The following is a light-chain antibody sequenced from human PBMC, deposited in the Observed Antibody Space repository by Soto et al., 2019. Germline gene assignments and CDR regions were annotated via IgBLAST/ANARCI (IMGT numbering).Light chain of an antibody. CDR2: DVS. V-gene: IGLV2-14*01. CDR3: SSYTSSSTPHVV. Sequence: ALTQPASVSGSPGQSITISCTGTSSDIGNYNYVSWYQQHPGKAPKLMIYDVSNRPSGVSNRFSGSKSGNTASLTISGLQAEDEADYYCSSYTSSSTPHVVFGGGTKVTVL. CDR1: SSDIGNYNY. J-gene: IGLJ2*01.